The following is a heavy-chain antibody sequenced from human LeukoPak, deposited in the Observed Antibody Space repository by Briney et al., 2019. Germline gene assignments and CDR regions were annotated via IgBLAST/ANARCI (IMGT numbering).Heavy chain of an antibody. CDR2: IKSKTDGGTT. J-gene: IGHJ4*02. CDR1: GFTFSNAW. D-gene: IGHD5-18*01. V-gene: IGHV3-15*01. CDR3: TTDGMDTATGDYFDY. Sequence: GGSLRLSCAASGFTFSNAWMSWVRQAPGKGLEWVGRIKSKTDGGTTDYAAPVKGRFTISRDDSKNTLYLQMNSLKTEDTAVYYCTTDGMDTATGDYFDYWGQGTLVTVSS.